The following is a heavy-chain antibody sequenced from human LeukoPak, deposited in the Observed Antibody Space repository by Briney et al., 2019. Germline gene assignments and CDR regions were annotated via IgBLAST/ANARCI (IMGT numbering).Heavy chain of an antibody. J-gene: IGHJ4*02. Sequence: GGSLRLSCAASGFTFSSYSMNWVRQAPGKGLEWVSVIYSGGSTYYADSVKGRFTISRDNSKNTLYLQMNSLRAEDTAVYYCARKGGWYELDYWGQGTLVTVSS. CDR1: GFTFSSYS. CDR2: IYSGGST. CDR3: ARKGGWYELDY. V-gene: IGHV3-53*01. D-gene: IGHD6-19*01.